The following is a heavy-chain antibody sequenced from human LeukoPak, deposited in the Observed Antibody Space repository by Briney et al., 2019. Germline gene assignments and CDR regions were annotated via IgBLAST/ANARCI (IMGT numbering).Heavy chain of an antibody. J-gene: IGHJ4*02. CDR1: GGSFSGYY. D-gene: IGHD2-2*01. CDR2: INHSGST. CDR3: ARRGNIRYCSSTSCLFNDY. Sequence: SETLSLTCAVYGGSFSGYYWSWIRQPPGKGLEWIGEINHSGSTNYNPSLKSRVTISVDTSKNQFSLKLSSVTAADTAVYYRARRGNIRYCSSTSCLFNDYWGQGTLVTVSS. V-gene: IGHV4-34*01.